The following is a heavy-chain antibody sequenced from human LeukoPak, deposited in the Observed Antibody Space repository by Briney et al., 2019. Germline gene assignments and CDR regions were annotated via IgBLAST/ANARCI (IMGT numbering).Heavy chain of an antibody. Sequence: PGGSLRLSCAASGFTFSSYWMSWVRQAPGKGLEWVANIKQDGSEKYYVDSVKGRFTISRDNAKNSLYLQMNSLRAEDTAVYYCAREVGGQWLVFDYWGQGTLVTVSS. CDR3: AREVGGQWLVFDY. V-gene: IGHV3-7*03. D-gene: IGHD6-19*01. CDR2: IKQDGSEK. J-gene: IGHJ4*02. CDR1: GFTFSSYW.